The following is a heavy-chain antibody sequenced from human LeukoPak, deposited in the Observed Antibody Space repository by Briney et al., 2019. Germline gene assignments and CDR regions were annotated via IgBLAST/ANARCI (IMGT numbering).Heavy chain of an antibody. CDR1: GFTFTSYV. CDR3: ARGSDQYYFDSSGSNPFDY. V-gene: IGHV3-21*01. CDR2: ISSSSDYI. Sequence: GGSPRLSCAASGFTFTSYVINWVRQAPGKGLEWLSSISSSSDYIYYADSVRGRFTISRDNAKNSLYLQMNSLRAEDTAVYYCARGSDQYYFDSSGSNPFDYWGQGTLVTVSS. D-gene: IGHD3-22*01. J-gene: IGHJ4*02.